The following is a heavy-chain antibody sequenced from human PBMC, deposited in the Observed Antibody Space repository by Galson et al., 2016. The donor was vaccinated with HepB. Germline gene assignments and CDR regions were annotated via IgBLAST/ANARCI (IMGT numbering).Heavy chain of an antibody. Sequence: SVKVSCKASGLTFIRTAVQWVRQARGQRPEWIGWIVVGSNSTNYAQKFQERVTITRDMSTNTVYLELSSLRSEDTALYYCAADRGTYSVAYAYWGQGTLVTVSS. CDR3: AADRGTYSVAYAY. V-gene: IGHV1-58*01. J-gene: IGHJ4*02. CDR1: GLTFIRTA. CDR2: IVVGSNST. D-gene: IGHD3-10*01.